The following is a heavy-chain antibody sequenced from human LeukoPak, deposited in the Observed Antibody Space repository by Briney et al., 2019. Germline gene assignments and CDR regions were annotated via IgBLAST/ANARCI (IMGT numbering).Heavy chain of an antibody. CDR1: GFAFSTQW. CDR3: AREPRWGWVTILD. D-gene: IGHD4-17*01. V-gene: IGHV3-7*01. Sequence: PGGSLRLSCAASGFAFSTQWMSWVRQAPGKGLEGVGLVNQGATQKYYVDSVKGRFTISRDNAKNSLYLQMNSLRAEATAVYYCAREPRWGWVTILDWGQGTLVTVSS. J-gene: IGHJ4*02. CDR2: VNQGATQK.